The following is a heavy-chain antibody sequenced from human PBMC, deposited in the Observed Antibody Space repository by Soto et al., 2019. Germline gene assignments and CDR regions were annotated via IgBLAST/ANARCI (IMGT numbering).Heavy chain of an antibody. J-gene: IGHJ6*02. CDR2: ISGSTI. Sequence: EVQLLESGGGLVQPGGSLRLSCAASGFTFSSYAMSWVRQAPGKGLEWVSAISGSTIYYADSVKGRFTISSDNAKNSLCLQMNSLRAEDTAVYYCARGLRGYDILPGLGSFDYYYYGMDVWGQGNTVTVSS. V-gene: IGHV3-23*01. D-gene: IGHD3-9*01. CDR3: ARGLRGYDILPGLGSFDYYYYGMDV. CDR1: GFTFSSYA.